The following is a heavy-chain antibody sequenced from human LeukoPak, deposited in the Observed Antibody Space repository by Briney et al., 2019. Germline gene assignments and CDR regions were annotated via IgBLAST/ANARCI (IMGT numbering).Heavy chain of an antibody. V-gene: IGHV4-59*08. J-gene: IGHJ6*03. Sequence: SETLSLTCTVSGGSISSYYWSWIRQPPGKGLEWIGYIYYSGSTNYNPSLKSRVTISVDTSKNQFSLKLSSVTAADTAVYYCARATLGYDILTGYYNDDYYYYMDVWGKGTTVTVSS. CDR2: IYYSGST. CDR1: GGSISSYY. CDR3: ARATLGYDILTGYYNDDYYYYMDV. D-gene: IGHD3-9*01.